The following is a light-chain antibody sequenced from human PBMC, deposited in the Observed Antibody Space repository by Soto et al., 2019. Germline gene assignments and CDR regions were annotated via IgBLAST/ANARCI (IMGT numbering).Light chain of an antibody. CDR1: QSVSSSY. Sequence: IVLTQSPGTLSLSPGERATLSCRASQSVSSSYLARYQQKPGQAPRLLIYGASSRATGIADRLSGSESGADFALTISRMEPEEFAVYYCQRYGSAPGLTFGGGTKVEIK. V-gene: IGKV3-20*01. J-gene: IGKJ4*01. CDR3: QRYGSAPGLT. CDR2: GAS.